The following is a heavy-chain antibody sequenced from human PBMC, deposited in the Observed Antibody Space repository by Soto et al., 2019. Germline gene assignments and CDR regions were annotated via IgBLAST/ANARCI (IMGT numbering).Heavy chain of an antibody. Sequence: QVQLQESGPGLVKPSETLSLTCTVSGGAISSYYWSWIRQPPGKGLEWIGHIYYSGRTNYNPSLKSRVTISVDTSKNHFSLKLSSVTAAYTAVYYCARDGGRYYAMDVWGQGTTVTVSS. V-gene: IGHV4-59*01. J-gene: IGHJ6*02. CDR1: GGAISSYY. D-gene: IGHD3-3*01. CDR2: IYYSGRT. CDR3: ARDGGRYYAMDV.